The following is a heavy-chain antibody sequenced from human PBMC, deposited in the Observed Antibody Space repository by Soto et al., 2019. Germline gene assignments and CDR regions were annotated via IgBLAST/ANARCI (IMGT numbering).Heavy chain of an antibody. J-gene: IGHJ4*02. V-gene: IGHV4-34*01. CDR2: VNHSGST. CDR1: GGSFNSYY. D-gene: IGHD3-16*01. CDR3: ARGHQGAYFDY. Sequence: QVQLQQWGAGLLKPSQTLSLTCAVYGGSFNSYYWSWIRQSPGKGLEWIGEVNHSGSTNSNPSLKSRVTVSVDMSKSQFSLKLSSLTAADTAVYYCARGHQGAYFDYWGRGTLVTVSS.